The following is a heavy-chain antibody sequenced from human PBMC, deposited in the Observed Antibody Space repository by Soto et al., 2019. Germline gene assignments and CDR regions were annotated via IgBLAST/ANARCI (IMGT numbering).Heavy chain of an antibody. CDR2: ISAYNGNT. Sequence: QVQLVQSGAEVKKPGASVKVSCKASGYTFTSYGISWVRQAPGQGLAWMGWISAYNGNTNYAQKLQGRVTMTTDTSTSAAYGQLRSLRSDATAEYYFAGKGAAAGTLDGMDVWGQGPTVTVSS. J-gene: IGHJ6*02. CDR3: AGKGAAAGTLDGMDV. D-gene: IGHD6-13*01. V-gene: IGHV1-18*01. CDR1: GYTFTSYG.